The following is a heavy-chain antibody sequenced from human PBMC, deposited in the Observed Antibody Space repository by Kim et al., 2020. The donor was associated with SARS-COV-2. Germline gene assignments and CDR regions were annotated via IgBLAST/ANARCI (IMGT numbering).Heavy chain of an antibody. J-gene: IGHJ4*02. V-gene: IGHV3-30-3*01. D-gene: IGHD3-9*01. CDR2: ISYDGSNK. Sequence: GGSLRLSCAASGFTFSSYAMHWVRQAPGKGLEWVAVISYDGSNKYYADSVKGRFTISRDNSKNTLYLQMNSLRAEDTAVYYCASLVLRYFDWLLSDFDYWGQGTLVTVSS. CDR1: GFTFSSYA. CDR3: ASLVLRYFDWLLSDFDY.